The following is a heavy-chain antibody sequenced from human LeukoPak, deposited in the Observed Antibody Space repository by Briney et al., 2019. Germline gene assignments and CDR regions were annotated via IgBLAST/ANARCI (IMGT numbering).Heavy chain of an antibody. V-gene: IGHV3-23*01. CDR2: ISGSGDNT. Sequence: GGSLRLSCAASGFTLSSYAMSWVRQAPGKGLEWVSGISGSGDNTYYADSVKGRFTISRDNSKNTLYVQVNSLGTEDTAAYYCAKTRPLDSSSWSHGDYWGQGTLVTVSS. CDR1: GFTLSSYA. CDR3: AKTRPLDSSSWSHGDY. J-gene: IGHJ4*02. D-gene: IGHD6-13*01.